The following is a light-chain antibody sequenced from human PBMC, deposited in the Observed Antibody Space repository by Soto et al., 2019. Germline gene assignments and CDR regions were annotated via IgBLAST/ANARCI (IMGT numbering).Light chain of an antibody. V-gene: IGLV2-8*01. CDR2: EVS. Sequence: QSALTQPPSASGSPGQSVTISCTGSSSDVGGHNHDSWYQQHPGKAPKLMIYEVSKRPSGVPDRFSGSKSVNTASLTVSGLQAEDEADYYCSSYAGNMNLIFGGGTQLTVL. CDR1: SSDVGGHNH. CDR3: SSYAGNMNLI. J-gene: IGLJ2*01.